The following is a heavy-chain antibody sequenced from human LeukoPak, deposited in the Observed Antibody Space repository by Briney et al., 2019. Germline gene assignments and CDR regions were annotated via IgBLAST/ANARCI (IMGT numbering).Heavy chain of an antibody. CDR3: AKEAQGCSITSCYFDS. D-gene: IGHD2-2*01. V-gene: IGHV3-23*01. CDR1: GFTFSSYA. CDR2: ISGSGGNT. J-gene: IGHJ4*02. Sequence: PGGSLRLSCAASGFTFSSYAMSWVRQAPGKGLEWVSAISGSGGNTYYADSVKGRFTISRDKSKNTLFLQMNSLRAEDTAVYYCAKEAQGCSITSCYFDSWGQGNLVTVSS.